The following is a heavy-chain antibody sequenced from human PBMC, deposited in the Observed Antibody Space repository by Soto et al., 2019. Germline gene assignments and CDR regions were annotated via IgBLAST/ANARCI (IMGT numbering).Heavy chain of an antibody. CDR2: IFAGGGT. D-gene: IGHD3-10*01. J-gene: IGHJ6*03. CDR1: GFPVSNNY. CDR3: ARCDYGWDDDYYYYIDV. V-gene: IGHV3-53*04. Sequence: EVQLVESGGDLVQPGGSLRLSCAASGFPVSNNYMRWVRQAPGKGLEWVSVIFAGGGTYYADSVKGRFAISRHNSKNTLYIQRNSLRDEDTAVYYFARCDYGWDDDYYYYIDVWGKGTTVTVSS.